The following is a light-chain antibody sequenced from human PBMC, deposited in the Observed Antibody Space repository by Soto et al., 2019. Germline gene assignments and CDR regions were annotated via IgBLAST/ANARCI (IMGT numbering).Light chain of an antibody. CDR3: QQSYSLSPIT. J-gene: IGKJ5*01. Sequence: DIQMPQSPSSLSVSVGDRVTITCRASQSIGGFLNWYQQKLGKAPKLLIYAASSLQSGVPSRFSGSGSGTDFTLTINGLQPEDFASYYCQQSYSLSPITFGQGTRLEIK. CDR1: QSIGGF. CDR2: AAS. V-gene: IGKV1-39*01.